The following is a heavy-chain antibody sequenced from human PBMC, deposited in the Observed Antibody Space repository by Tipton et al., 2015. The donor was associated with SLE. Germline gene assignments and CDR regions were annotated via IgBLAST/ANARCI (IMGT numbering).Heavy chain of an antibody. CDR3: ARHAGDYAYFDS. CDR1: SYSIYNGFY. D-gene: IGHD4-17*01. CDR2: IYRSGTA. Sequence: TLSLTCSVSSYSIYNGFYWGWIRQSPGKGLEWIGSIYRSGTAYYNPSLKSRVTMSVDTSKNQFSLKLSSVTAADTAVYYCARHAGDYAYFDSWGQGTLVTVSS. V-gene: IGHV4-38-2*01. J-gene: IGHJ4*02.